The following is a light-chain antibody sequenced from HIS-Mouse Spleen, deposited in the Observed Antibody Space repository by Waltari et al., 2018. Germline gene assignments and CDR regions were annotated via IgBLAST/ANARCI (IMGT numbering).Light chain of an antibody. J-gene: IGLJ2*01. CDR3: YSTDSSGNHRV. CDR2: EDS. CDR1: ALTNTY. V-gene: IGLV3-10*01. Sequence: SYELTQPPSVSVSPAQTARITCSGGALTNTYAYWYQQKSGQAPVLVIYEDSKRPSGIPERFSGSSSGTMATLTISGAQVEDEADYYCYSTDSSGNHRVFGGGTKLTVL.